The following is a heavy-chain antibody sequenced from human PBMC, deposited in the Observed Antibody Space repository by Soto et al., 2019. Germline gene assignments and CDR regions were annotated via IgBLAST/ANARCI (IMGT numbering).Heavy chain of an antibody. CDR1: GYTFTGYY. Sequence: ASVKVSCKASGYTFTGYYMRWVRQAPGQGLEWMGWINPNSGGTNYARKFQGRVTMTRDTSISTAYMELSRLRSDDTAVYYCASPSYSGSYYDFDYWGQGTLVTVSS. J-gene: IGHJ4*02. CDR2: INPNSGGT. V-gene: IGHV1-2*02. D-gene: IGHD1-26*01. CDR3: ASPSYSGSYYDFDY.